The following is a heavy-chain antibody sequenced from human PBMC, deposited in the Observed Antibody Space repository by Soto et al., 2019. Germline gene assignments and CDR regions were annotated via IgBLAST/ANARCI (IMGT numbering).Heavy chain of an antibody. V-gene: IGHV3-48*01. CDR1: GFTFSDYS. CDR2: ISGSSSTI. D-gene: IGHD6-13*01. CDR3: ARDSSSSYYCDY. J-gene: IGHJ4*02. Sequence: GGSLRLSCAASGFTFSDYSMNWVRQAPGKGLEWVSYISGSSSTIYYADSVRGRFTISRDNAKNSLYLQMNSLRAEDTAVYYCARDSSSSYYCDYWGQGTLVTVSS.